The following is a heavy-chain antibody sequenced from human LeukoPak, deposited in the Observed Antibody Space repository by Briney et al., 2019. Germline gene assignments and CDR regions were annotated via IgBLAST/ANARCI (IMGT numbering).Heavy chain of an antibody. D-gene: IGHD5-12*01. CDR3: ARDPYGGSFDY. Sequence: SETLSLTCTVSGGSITNYFWSWIRQPPGKGLEWIGYIYSDGSTNYNPSLRSRVTISVDTSKNQFSLKLKFMTAADTAVYYCARDPYGGSFDYWGQGTLVTVSS. CDR1: GGSITNYF. CDR2: IYSDGST. V-gene: IGHV4-59*01. J-gene: IGHJ4*02.